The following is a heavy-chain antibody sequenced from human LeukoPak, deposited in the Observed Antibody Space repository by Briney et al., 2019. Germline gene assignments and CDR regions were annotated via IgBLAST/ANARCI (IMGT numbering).Heavy chain of an antibody. CDR3: ARCRGYSGYEALWNWFDP. Sequence: GGSLRLSCAASGFTVSSNYMSWVRQAPGKGLEWVSVIYSGGSTYYADSVKGRFTISRDNSKNTLYLQMNSLRAEDTAVYYCARCRGYSGYEALWNWFDPWGQGTLVTVSS. J-gene: IGHJ5*02. V-gene: IGHV3-53*01. D-gene: IGHD5-12*01. CDR1: GFTVSSNY. CDR2: IYSGGST.